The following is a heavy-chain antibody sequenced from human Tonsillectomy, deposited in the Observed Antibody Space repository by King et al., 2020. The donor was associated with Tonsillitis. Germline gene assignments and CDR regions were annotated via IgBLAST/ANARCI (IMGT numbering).Heavy chain of an antibody. CDR3: TRGGRGELLWYFDY. V-gene: IGHV3-30*04. CDR1: GFTFSGYA. Sequence: VQLVESGRGLVQPGRSLRLSCAASGFTFSGYAMHWVRQAPGKGLEWVSVISYDENNKYYADSVKGRFTISRDNSKNTLYLQMNFLRTEDSAMYFCTRGGRGELLWYFDYWGQGTLVTGSS. D-gene: IGHD1-26*01. J-gene: IGHJ4*02. CDR2: ISYDENNK.